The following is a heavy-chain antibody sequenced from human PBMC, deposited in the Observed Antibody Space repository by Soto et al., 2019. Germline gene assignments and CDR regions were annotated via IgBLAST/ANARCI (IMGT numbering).Heavy chain of an antibody. CDR1: GGSISSGGYF. CDR2: TYHSGST. J-gene: IGHJ5*02. CDR3: ARGLGP. D-gene: IGHD3-10*01. Sequence: QLQLQESGSGLVKPSQTLSLTCAVSGGSISSGGYFWSWIRQPPGKGLEWIGYTYHSGSTYYNPSLKIRVTISVDRSKNQFSLKLSSVTAADTPVYYCARGLGPWGQGTLVTVSS. V-gene: IGHV4-30-2*01.